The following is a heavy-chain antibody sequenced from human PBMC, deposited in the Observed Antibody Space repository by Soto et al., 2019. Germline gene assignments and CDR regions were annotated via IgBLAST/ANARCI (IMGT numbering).Heavy chain of an antibody. Sequence: SETLSLTCTVSGGSISSSSYYWGWIRQPPGKGLEWIGSIYYSGSTYYNPSLKSRVAISVDTSKNQFSLKLSSVTAADTAVYYCASCSIAAFGMDVWGQGTTVTVYS. CDR2: IYYSGST. V-gene: IGHV4-39*01. D-gene: IGHD6-6*01. CDR3: ASCSIAAFGMDV. CDR1: GGSISSSSYY. J-gene: IGHJ6*02.